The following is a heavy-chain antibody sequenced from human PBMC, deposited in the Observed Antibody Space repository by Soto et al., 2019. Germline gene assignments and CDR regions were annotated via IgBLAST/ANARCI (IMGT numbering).Heavy chain of an antibody. J-gene: IGHJ6*02. CDR3: ARVVKKVGATDYYYGMGV. CDR1: GFTFSSYS. D-gene: IGHD1-26*01. Sequence: LRLSCAASGFTFSSYSMNWVRQAPGKGLEWVSSISSSSSYIYYADSVKGRFTISRDNAKNSLYLQMNSLRAEDTAVYYCARVVKKVGATDYYYGMGVWGQGTTVTVSS. CDR2: ISSSSSYI. V-gene: IGHV3-21*01.